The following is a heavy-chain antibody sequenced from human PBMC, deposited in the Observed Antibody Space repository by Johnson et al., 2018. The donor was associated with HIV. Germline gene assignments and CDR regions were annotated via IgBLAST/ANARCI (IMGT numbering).Heavy chain of an antibody. V-gene: IGHV3-30*02. D-gene: IGHD1-26*01. CDR2: TRYDGSNK. J-gene: IGHJ3*02. CDR3: AKGSKWESRTPHDFDM. CDR1: GFTFNTYG. Sequence: QVKLVESGGGVVQPGGSLRLSCAASGFTFNTYGMDWVRQAPGKGLEWVAFTRYDGSNKYYADSVKGRFTISRDNSKNTLYLQMKSLRVEDTAVYYCAKGSKWESRTPHDFDMWGQGTMVTVSS.